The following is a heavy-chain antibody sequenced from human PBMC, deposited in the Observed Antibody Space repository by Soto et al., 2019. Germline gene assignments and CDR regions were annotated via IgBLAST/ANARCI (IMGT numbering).Heavy chain of an antibody. V-gene: IGHV1-18*01. CDR1: GYTFTSYG. CDR2: ISAYNGNT. J-gene: IGHJ5*02. Sequence: ASVKVSCNASGYTFTSYGISWVRQAPGQGLEWMGWISAYNGNTNYAQKFQGRVTMTEDTSTDTAYMELSSLRSEDTAVYYCATVVGSSWSWFDPWGQGTLLTVSS. D-gene: IGHD6-13*01. CDR3: ATVVGSSWSWFDP.